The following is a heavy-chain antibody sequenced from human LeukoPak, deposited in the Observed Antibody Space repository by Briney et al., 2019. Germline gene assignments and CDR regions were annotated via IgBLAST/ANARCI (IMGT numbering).Heavy chain of an antibody. CDR3: ARDENGYVWGSLRA. J-gene: IGHJ5*02. CDR2: IYYSGST. CDR1: GGSISSSSYY. V-gene: IGHV4-39*07. D-gene: IGHD3-16*01. Sequence: PSETLSLTCTVSGGSISSSSYYWGWIRQPPGTGLEWIGNIYYSGSTYYNPSLESRVTMSLDTSKNQFSLKLSSVTAADTAVYYCARDENGYVWGSLRAWGQGTLVTVSS.